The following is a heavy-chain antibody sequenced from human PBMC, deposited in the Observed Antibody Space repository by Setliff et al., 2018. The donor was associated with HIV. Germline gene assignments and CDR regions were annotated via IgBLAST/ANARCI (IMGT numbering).Heavy chain of an antibody. J-gene: IGHJ4*02. D-gene: IGHD3-22*01. CDR3: ARATYYDSSGVFDY. V-gene: IGHV4-39*07. CDR2: MYYSGSI. CDR1: GGSINSSLYY. Sequence: SETLSLTCTVSGGSINSSLYYWAWIRQPPGKGLEWIGNMYYSGSIFYKPSLKSRVTISVDTSKNQFSLKLNSVTAADTAVYYCARATYYDSSGVFDYWGQGTLVTVSS.